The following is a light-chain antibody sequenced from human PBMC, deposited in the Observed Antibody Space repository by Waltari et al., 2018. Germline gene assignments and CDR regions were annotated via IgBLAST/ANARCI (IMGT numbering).Light chain of an antibody. CDR1: QRVSKY. Sequence: EIVLTQSPGSLSLSPGERATLSCRASQRVSKYLAWYQQKPGQAPRLLIYHATSRATGIPDRFSGSGFGTDFSLTISKLEAEDFAVYYCPKYGSLPATFGQGTKVEIK. J-gene: IGKJ1*01. CDR2: HAT. V-gene: IGKV3-20*01. CDR3: PKYGSLPAT.